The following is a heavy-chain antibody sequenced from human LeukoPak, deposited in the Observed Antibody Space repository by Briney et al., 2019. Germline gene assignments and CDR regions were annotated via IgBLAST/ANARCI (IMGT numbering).Heavy chain of an antibody. D-gene: IGHD3-22*01. CDR3: ARGITMIAVVIHDWYFDL. Sequence: SETLSLTCIVSGGSISSSSYYWGWIRQPPGKGLEWIGSIYYSRSTSYNPSLKSRVTISVDTSKNQFSLKLSSVTAADTAVYYCARGITMIAVVIHDWYFDLWGRGTLVTVSS. CDR1: GGSISSSSYY. CDR2: IYYSRST. V-gene: IGHV4-39*01. J-gene: IGHJ2*01.